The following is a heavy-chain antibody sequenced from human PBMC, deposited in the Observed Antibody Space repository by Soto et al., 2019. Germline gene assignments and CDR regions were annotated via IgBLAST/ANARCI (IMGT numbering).Heavy chain of an antibody. V-gene: IGHV4-31*03. CDR3: ARVLQTWFGELYDNPGWFDP. D-gene: IGHD3-10*01. CDR1: GGSISRGGYY. J-gene: IGHJ5*02. Sequence: PSETLSLTCTVSGGSISRGGYYWSWIRQHPGKGLEWIGYIYYSGSTYYNPSLKSRVTISVDTSKNQFSLKLSSVTAADTAVYYCARVLQTWFGELYDNPGWFDPWGQGTLVTVSS. CDR2: IYYSGST.